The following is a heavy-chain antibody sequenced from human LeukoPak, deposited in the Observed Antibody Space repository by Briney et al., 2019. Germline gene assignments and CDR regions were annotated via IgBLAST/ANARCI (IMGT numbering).Heavy chain of an antibody. CDR3: ARGLLEGDYMDV. D-gene: IGHD1-26*01. J-gene: IGHJ6*03. CDR1: GYTFTSYD. CDR2: MNPNSGNT. Sequence: GASVKVSCKASGYTFTSYDINWVRQATGQGLEWMGWMNPNSGNTGYAQKFQGGVTITRNTSISTAYMELSSLRSEDTAVYYCARGLLEGDYMDVWGKGTTVTVSS. V-gene: IGHV1-8*03.